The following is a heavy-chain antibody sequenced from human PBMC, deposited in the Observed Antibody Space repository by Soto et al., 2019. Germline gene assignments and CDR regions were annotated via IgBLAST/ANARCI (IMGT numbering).Heavy chain of an antibody. Sequence: GGSLRLSCAASGFTFSSYAMSWVRQAPGKGLEWVSAISGSGGSTYYADSVKGRFTISRDNSKNTLYLQMNSLRAEDTAVYYCAKDPEWLLLHDYYYYGMDVWGQGTTVTVSS. V-gene: IGHV3-23*01. J-gene: IGHJ6*02. CDR2: ISGSGGST. CDR1: GFTFSSYA. D-gene: IGHD3-22*01. CDR3: AKDPEWLLLHDYYYYGMDV.